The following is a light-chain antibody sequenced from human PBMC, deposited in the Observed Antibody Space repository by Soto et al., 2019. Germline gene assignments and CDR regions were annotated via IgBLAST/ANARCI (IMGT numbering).Light chain of an antibody. V-gene: IGKV1-27*01. CDR3: QKFKTAPLT. CDR2: SAS. J-gene: IGKJ5*01. Sequence: DIQMTQSPSSLSASVGDRVTITCRASQDISVYLAWYQQKPGKVPKLLIYSASTLQSGVPSRFIGSGSGTDFTLTTSSLQPEDVATYYCQKFKTAPLTFGQGTRPEIK. CDR1: QDISVY.